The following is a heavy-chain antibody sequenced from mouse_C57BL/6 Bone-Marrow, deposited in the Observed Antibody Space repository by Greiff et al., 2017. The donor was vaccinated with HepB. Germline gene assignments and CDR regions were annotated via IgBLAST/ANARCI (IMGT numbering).Heavy chain of an antibody. CDR3: TEGDRPFAY. CDR1: GFTFSNYW. D-gene: IGHD3-3*01. Sequence: EVKLMESGGGLVQPGGSMKLSCVASGFTFSNYWMNWVRQSPEKGLEWVAQIRLKSDNYATHYAESVKGRFTISRDDSKSSVYLQMNNLRAEDTGIYYCTEGDRPFAYWGQGTLVTVSA. CDR2: IRLKSDNYAT. V-gene: IGHV6-3*01. J-gene: IGHJ3*01.